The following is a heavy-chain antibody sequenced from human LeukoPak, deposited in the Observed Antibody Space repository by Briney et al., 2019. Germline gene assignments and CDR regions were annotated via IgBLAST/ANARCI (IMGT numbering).Heavy chain of an antibody. J-gene: IGHJ4*02. CDR3: ATRAPYSSSWYDDY. Sequence: PSETLSLTCTVSGGSISSGSCYWGWIRQPPGKGLEWIGSIYYSGSTYYNPSLKSRVTISVDTSKNQFSLKLSSVTAADTAVYYCATRAPYSSSWYDDYWGQGTLVTVSS. CDR2: IYYSGST. CDR1: GGSISSGSCY. V-gene: IGHV4-39*01. D-gene: IGHD6-13*01.